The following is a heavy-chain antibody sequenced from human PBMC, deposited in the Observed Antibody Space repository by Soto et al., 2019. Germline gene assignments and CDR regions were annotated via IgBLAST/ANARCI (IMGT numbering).Heavy chain of an antibody. CDR3: AREEYAYNWFDP. V-gene: IGHV3-30-3*01. D-gene: IGHD2-8*01. CDR1: GFTFSGYA. J-gene: IGHJ5*02. CDR2: ISYDGSKK. Sequence: PGGSLRLSCAASGFTFSGYAMHWVRQAPGKGLEWVAVISYDGSKKYYADSVKGRFTISRDNSKNTLYVHMNSLRAEDTAVYYCAREEYAYNWFDPWGQGTLVTVSS.